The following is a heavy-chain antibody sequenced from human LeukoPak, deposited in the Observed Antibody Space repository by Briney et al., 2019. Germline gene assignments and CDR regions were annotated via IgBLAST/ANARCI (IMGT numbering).Heavy chain of an antibody. CDR3: AIHDYGDRDAFDI. CDR2: IYSSGST. D-gene: IGHD4-17*01. V-gene: IGHV4-61*02. Sequence: SETLSLNCTVSGGSISSGTYYWSWIRQPAGKGLEWIGRIYSSGSTSYNPSLESRVTISVDTSTNRFSLKLSSVTAADTAVYYCAIHDYGDRDAFDIWGQGTMVTVSS. J-gene: IGHJ3*02. CDR1: GGSISSGTYY.